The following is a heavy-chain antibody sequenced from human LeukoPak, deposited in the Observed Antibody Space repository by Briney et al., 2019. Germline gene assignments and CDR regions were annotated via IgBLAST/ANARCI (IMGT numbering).Heavy chain of an antibody. CDR1: GFSFNATW. CDR2: IKRKTDGGTT. D-gene: IGHD1-26*01. V-gene: IGHV3-15*01. Sequence: GGSLRLSCAASGFSFNATWMAWVRQSPGRGLEWVGRIKRKTDGGTTDYAAPVKGRFTISRDDSKETLYLQMNSLKTEDTGVYYCTTGGGSYRVVDYWGQGTLVTASS. J-gene: IGHJ4*02. CDR3: TTGGGSYRVVDY.